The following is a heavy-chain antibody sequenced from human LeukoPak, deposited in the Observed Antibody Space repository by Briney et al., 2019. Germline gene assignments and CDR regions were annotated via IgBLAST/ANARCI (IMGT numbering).Heavy chain of an antibody. CDR1: GGTFSSYA. V-gene: IGHV1-69*13. Sequence: SVKVSCKASGGTFSSYAISWVRQAPGQGLEWMGGIIPIFGTANYAQKFQCRVTITADESTSTAYMELSSLRSEDTAVYYCARHPNNILTGYYPFYFDYWGQGTLVTVSS. J-gene: IGHJ4*02. D-gene: IGHD3-9*01. CDR2: IIPIFGTA. CDR3: ARHPNNILTGYYPFYFDY.